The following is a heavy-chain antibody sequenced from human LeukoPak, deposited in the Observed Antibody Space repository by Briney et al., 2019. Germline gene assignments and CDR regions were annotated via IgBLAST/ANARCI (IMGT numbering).Heavy chain of an antibody. D-gene: IGHD1-7*01. CDR2: INHSGST. V-gene: IGHV4-34*01. CDR3: AANSNWNYYYFDY. Sequence: PSGTLSLTCAVYGGSFSGYYWSWIRQPPGKGLEWIGEINHSGSTNYNPSLKSRVTISVDTSKNQFSLKLSSVTAADTAVYYCAANSNWNYYYFDYWGQGTLVTVSS. CDR1: GGSFSGYY. J-gene: IGHJ4*02.